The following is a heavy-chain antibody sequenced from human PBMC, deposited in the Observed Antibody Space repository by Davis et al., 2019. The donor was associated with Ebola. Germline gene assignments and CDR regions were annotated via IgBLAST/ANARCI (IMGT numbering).Heavy chain of an antibody. CDR3: ARDSFGYSYGGHYYGMDV. CDR2: ISYDGSNK. V-gene: IGHV3-30*04. CDR1: VITFSSYA. J-gene: IGHJ6*04. D-gene: IGHD5-18*01. Sequence: GESLKISCTASVITFSSYAMHWVRQAPGKGLEWVAVISYDGSNKYYADSVKGRFTISRDNSKNTLYLQMNSLRAEDTAVYYCARDSFGYSYGGHYYGMDVWGKGTTVTVSS.